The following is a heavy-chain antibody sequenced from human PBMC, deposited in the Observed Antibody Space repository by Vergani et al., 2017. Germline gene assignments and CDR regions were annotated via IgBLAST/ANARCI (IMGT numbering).Heavy chain of an antibody. CDR1: GFTFNQYG. D-gene: IGHD1-14*01. Sequence: QVQLVESVGGVFQPGRSLRLSCAASGFTFNQYGMHWVRQAPGKGLEWVAVTWYDGNNKQYADSVKGRFTISRDNSKSTMYLQMNSLRDEDTGVYYCARDLRLLYNRFDPWGQGTLVTVSS. CDR2: TWYDGNNK. J-gene: IGHJ5*02. CDR3: ARDLRLLYNRFDP. V-gene: IGHV3-33*01.